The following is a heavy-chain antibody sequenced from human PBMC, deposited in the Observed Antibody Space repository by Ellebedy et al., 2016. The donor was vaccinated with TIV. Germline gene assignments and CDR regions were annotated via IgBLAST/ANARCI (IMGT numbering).Heavy chain of an antibody. V-gene: IGHV3-53*05. CDR2: IYSGGST. Sequence: GGSLRLSXAASGFTVSSNYMSWVRQAPGKGLEWVSVIYSGGSTYYADSVKGRFTISRDNSKNTLYLQMSSLRAEDTAVYYCVKGGHVSLMITFRRPRDWYFDLWGRGTLVTVSS. D-gene: IGHD3-16*01. CDR3: VKGGHVSLMITFRRPRDWYFDL. J-gene: IGHJ2*01. CDR1: GFTVSSNY.